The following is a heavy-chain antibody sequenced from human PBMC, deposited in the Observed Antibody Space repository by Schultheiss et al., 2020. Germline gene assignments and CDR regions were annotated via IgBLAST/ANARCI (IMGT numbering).Heavy chain of an antibody. CDR2: LYNSGST. D-gene: IGHD4-17*01. CDR1: GGSISSYY. CDR3: ARWSTVTTHYGMDV. V-gene: IGHV4-59*12. J-gene: IGHJ6*02. Sequence: SQTLSLTCTVSGGSISSYYWSWIRQPPGKGLEWIGYLYNSGSTNYNPSLKSRVTISVDTSKNQFSLKLSSVTAADTAVYYCARWSTVTTHYGMDVWGQGTAVTVSS.